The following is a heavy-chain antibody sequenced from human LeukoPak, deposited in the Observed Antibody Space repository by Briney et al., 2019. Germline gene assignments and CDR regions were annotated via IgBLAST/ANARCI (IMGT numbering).Heavy chain of an antibody. D-gene: IGHD5-18*01. Sequence: GGSLRLSCAASGFTFSSYTMNWVRQAPGKGLEWVANIKEDGSDKNYVDSMKGRFTISRDNAKNSLYLQMNSLRAEDTAVYYCARDAAYGYHRFDYWGQGTQVTVSS. J-gene: IGHJ4*02. CDR3: ARDAAYGYHRFDY. CDR1: GFTFSSYT. CDR2: IKEDGSDK. V-gene: IGHV3-7*01.